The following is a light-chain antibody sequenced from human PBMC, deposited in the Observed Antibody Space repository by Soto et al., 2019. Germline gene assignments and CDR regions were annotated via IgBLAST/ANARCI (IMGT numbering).Light chain of an antibody. J-gene: IGKJ5*01. CDR3: QQYNYLIT. V-gene: IGKV3-15*01. Sequence: SPGERATLSCRASQSVSNNLAWYQQRPGKALRLLIYGASTRATGIPARFSGSGSGTEFTLTISSLQSEDFAVYYCQQYNYLITFGQVTPLEI. CDR2: GAS. CDR1: QSVSNN.